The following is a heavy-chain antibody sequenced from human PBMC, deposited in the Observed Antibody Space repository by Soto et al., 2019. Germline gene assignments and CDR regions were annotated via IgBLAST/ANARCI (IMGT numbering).Heavy chain of an antibody. CDR3: ARRQYQLQPNWFDP. Sequence: PSETLSLTCTVSGGSISSYYWSWIRQPPGKGLEWIGYIYYSGSTNYNPSLKSRVTISVDTSKNQFSLKLSSVTAADTAVYYCARRQYQLQPNWFDPWGQGTLVTVSS. CDR2: IYYSGST. V-gene: IGHV4-59*08. D-gene: IGHD2-2*01. J-gene: IGHJ5*02. CDR1: GGSISSYY.